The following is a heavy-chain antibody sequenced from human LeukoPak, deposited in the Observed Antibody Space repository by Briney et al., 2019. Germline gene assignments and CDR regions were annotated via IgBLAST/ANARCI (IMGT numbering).Heavy chain of an antibody. CDR1: RGSISSGSYY. CDR2: IYTSGST. J-gene: IGHJ6*03. V-gene: IGHV4-61*02. Sequence: SETLSLTCTVSRGSISSGSYYWSWIRQPAGKGLEWIGRIYTSGSTNYNPSLKSRVTISVDTSKNQFSLKLSSVTAADTAVYYCARATVTYYMDVWGKGTTVTVSS. D-gene: IGHD4-11*01. CDR3: ARATVTYYMDV.